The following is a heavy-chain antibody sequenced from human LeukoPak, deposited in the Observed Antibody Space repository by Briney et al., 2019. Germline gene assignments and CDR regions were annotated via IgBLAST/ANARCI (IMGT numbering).Heavy chain of an antibody. CDR1: GYTFTGYY. CDR2: INPNSGGT. D-gene: IGHD6-19*01. J-gene: IGHJ4*02. Sequence: GASVKVSCKASGYTFTGYYMHWVRQAPGQGLEWMGWINPNSGGTNYAQKFQGRVTMTRDTSISTAYMELSRLRSDDTAVYYCARDSGLAVADYIFDYWGQGTLVTVSS. V-gene: IGHV1-2*02. CDR3: ARDSGLAVADYIFDY.